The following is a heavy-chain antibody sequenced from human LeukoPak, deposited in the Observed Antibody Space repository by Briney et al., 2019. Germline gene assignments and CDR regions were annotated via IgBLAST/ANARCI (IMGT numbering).Heavy chain of an antibody. Sequence: GGSLRLSCTASGFTFGDYAMSWVRQAPGKGLEWVGFIRSKAYGGTTEYAASVKGRFTISRDDSKSIAYLQMNSLKTEDTAVYYCTREVRGTMVRVTIWYYYYYMDVWGKGTTVTISS. CDR2: IRSKAYGGTT. V-gene: IGHV3-49*04. J-gene: IGHJ6*03. CDR3: TREVRGTMVRVTIWYYYYYMDV. D-gene: IGHD3-10*01. CDR1: GFTFGDYA.